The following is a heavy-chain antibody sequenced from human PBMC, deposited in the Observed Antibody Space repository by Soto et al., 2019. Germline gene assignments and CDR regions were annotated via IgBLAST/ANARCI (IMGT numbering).Heavy chain of an antibody. V-gene: IGHV1-69*08. CDR3: ARDSATSPAVVFDY. J-gene: IGHJ4*02. Sequence: QVQLVQSGAEVKKPGSSVKVPCKASGGTFSSYTISWVRQAPGQGLEWMGRIIPILGIANYAQKFQGRVTITAEKSTSAAYMELSSLRSEDTAVYYCARDSATSPAVVFDYGGQGTLVTVSS. CDR1: GGTFSSYT. CDR2: IIPILGIA. D-gene: IGHD5-12*01.